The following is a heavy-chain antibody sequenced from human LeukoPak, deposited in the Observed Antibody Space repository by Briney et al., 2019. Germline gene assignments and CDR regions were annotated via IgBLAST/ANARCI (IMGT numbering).Heavy chain of an antibody. Sequence: PGESLRLSCAVSGFTVSSSYMNWVRQAPGKGLEWVSVIYSGGSTYYADSVKGRFTISRDNSKNTLYLQMNSLRAEDTAVYYCARDSNFDWFDPWGQGTLVTVPS. V-gene: IGHV3-66*01. CDR2: IYSGGST. CDR1: GFTVSSSY. J-gene: IGHJ5*02. CDR3: ARDSNFDWFDP. D-gene: IGHD1-7*01.